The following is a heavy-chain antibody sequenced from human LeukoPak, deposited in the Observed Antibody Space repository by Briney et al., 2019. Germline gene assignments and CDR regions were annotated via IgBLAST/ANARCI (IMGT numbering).Heavy chain of an antibody. D-gene: IGHD5-24*01. CDR1: GYTFTGYY. J-gene: IGHJ4*02. CDR2: INPNSGGT. CDR3: ARIGYNHYFDY. Sequence: AASVKVSCKASGYTFTGYYIHWVRQAPGQGLEWMGWINPNSGGTNYAQTSQGRVTMTRDTSITTAYLELSRLRSDDTAVYYCARIGYNHYFDYWGQGTLVTVSS. V-gene: IGHV1-2*02.